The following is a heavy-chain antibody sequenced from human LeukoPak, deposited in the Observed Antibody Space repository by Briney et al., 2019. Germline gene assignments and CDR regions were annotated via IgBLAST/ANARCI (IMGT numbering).Heavy chain of an antibody. CDR2: IKQDGSEK. CDR1: GFTFSSYW. Sequence: GGSLRLSCAASGFTFSSYWMSWVRQAPGKGLEWVANIKQDGSEKYYVDSVKGRFTISRDNAKNSLYLQMNSLRAEDTAVYYCARDVSSGWDDAFDIWGQGTMVTVSS. V-gene: IGHV3-7*01. CDR3: ARDVSSGWDDAFDI. D-gene: IGHD6-19*01. J-gene: IGHJ3*02.